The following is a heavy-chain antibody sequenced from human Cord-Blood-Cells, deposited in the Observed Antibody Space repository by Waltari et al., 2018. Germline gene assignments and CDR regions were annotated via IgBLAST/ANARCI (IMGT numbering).Heavy chain of an antibody. V-gene: IGHV4-59*01. CDR2: IYYSGST. Sequence: QVQLQESGPGLVKPSETLSLTCTVSGGSISSYYWSWIRQPPGKGMEWIGYIYYSGSTNYNPSLKSRVTISVDTSKNQFSLKLSSVTAADTAVYYCARSPDALAVEYSSSSEGAFDIWGQGTMVTVSS. J-gene: IGHJ3*02. CDR1: GGSISSYY. CDR3: ARSPDALAVEYSSSSEGAFDI. D-gene: IGHD6-6*01.